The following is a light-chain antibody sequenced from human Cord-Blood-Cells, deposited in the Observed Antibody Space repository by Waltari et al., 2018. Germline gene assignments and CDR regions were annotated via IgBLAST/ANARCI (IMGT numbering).Light chain of an antibody. V-gene: IGLV2-23*02. J-gene: IGLJ2*01. CDR1: SSDAGSSNL. CDR2: EVR. CDR3: CSYAGSSTFVV. Sequence: QSALTQPASVSGSPVPSITISCTGTSSDAGSSNLFSWYQQHPGKAPKRMIYEVRKRPSGVSNRFSGSKSGNTASLTISGLQAEDEADYYCCSYAGSSTFVVFGGGTKLTVL.